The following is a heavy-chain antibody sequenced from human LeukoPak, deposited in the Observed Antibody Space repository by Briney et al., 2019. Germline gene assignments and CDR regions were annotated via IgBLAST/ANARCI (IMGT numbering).Heavy chain of an antibody. D-gene: IGHD4-17*01. CDR3: AKDPNGDYIGAFDF. CDR1: GFTFSNYA. V-gene: IGHV3-23*01. Sequence: GGSLRLSCAGSGFTFSNYAMIWVRQAPGKGLEWVSAIKGSGSYTKYADSVTGRFTISRDNFKNMLYLQMNSLTADDTAIYYCAKDPNGDYIGAFDFGGQGTMATVSS. J-gene: IGHJ3*01. CDR2: IKGSGSYT.